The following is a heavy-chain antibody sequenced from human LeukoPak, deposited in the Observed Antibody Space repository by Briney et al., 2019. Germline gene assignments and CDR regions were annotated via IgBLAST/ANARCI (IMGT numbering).Heavy chain of an antibody. J-gene: IGHJ4*02. CDR3: TRELLYHYYEY. Sequence: GGSLRLSCAASGFTVSSHFMSWVRQAPGKGLEWVSVLYDDGTTKYPDSVKGRFTISRDNSKNTLYLQMDSLRTEDTAVYYCTRELLYHYYEYWGQRTLVTVSS. CDR1: GFTVSSHF. V-gene: IGHV3-53*01. CDR2: LYDDGTT. D-gene: IGHD3-3*01.